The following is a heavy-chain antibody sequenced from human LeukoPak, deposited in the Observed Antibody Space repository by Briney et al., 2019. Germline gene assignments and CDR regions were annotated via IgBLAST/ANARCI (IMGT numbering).Heavy chain of an antibody. V-gene: IGHV3-72*01. J-gene: IGHJ4*02. CDR1: GFTFSDHY. CDR2: SRNRAKSYTT. CDR3: SRDATGDH. Sequence: GGPLRLSCAVSGFTFSDHYMDWVRPAPGKGLEWVGRSRNRAKSYTTDYAASVKGRFTISRDDSKSTLYLQMNSLETEDTAVYYCSRDATGDHWGQGTLVSVSS.